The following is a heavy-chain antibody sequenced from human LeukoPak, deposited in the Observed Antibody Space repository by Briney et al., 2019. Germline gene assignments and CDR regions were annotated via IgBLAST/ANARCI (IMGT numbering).Heavy chain of an antibody. CDR1: GGSISSYY. J-gene: IGHJ6*02. Sequence: SETLSLTCTVSGGSISSYYWSWIRQPAGKGLEWIGRIYTSGSTNYNPSLKSRVTMSVDTSKNQFSLKLSSVIAADTAVYYCARDAVTQYYYYGMDVWGQGTTVAVSS. CDR2: IYTSGST. CDR3: ARDAVTQYYYYGMDV. V-gene: IGHV4-4*07. D-gene: IGHD4-23*01.